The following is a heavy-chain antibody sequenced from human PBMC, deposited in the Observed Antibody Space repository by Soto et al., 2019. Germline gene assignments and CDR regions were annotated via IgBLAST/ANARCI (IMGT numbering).Heavy chain of an antibody. CDR2: IYWDDDK. D-gene: IGHD3-3*01. CDR1: GFSLSTSGVG. V-gene: IGHV2-5*02. CDR3: AHSSKYYVLGSGYYWVNWFDP. J-gene: IGHJ5*02. Sequence: VSGPTLVNPTQTLTLTCTFSGFSLSTSGVGAGWIRQPPGKALEWLALIYWDDDKRYSPSLKSRLTITKDTSKNQVVLTMTNMDPVDTGTYYCAHSSKYYVLGSGYYWVNWFDPWGQGTLVTVSS.